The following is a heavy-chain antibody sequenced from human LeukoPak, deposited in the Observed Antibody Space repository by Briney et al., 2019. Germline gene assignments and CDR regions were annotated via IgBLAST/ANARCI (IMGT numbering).Heavy chain of an antibody. CDR1: GFTFSSYG. V-gene: IGHV3-33*01. Sequence: GGSLPVSCAASGFTFSSYGMHWVRQAPGKGLEWVAVIWYDGTNKYYADSVKGRFTISRDNSKNTLYLPMNSLRAEDTAVYYCARTASRGPQSAESFHHWGHGNLCTVSS. J-gene: IGHJ1*01. CDR3: ARTASRGPQSAESFHH. CDR2: IWYDGTNK.